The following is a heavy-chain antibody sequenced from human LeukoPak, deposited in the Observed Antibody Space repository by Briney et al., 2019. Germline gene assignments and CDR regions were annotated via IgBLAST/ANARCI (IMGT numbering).Heavy chain of an antibody. CDR2: IYTSGST. CDR3: ARGYYDILTGYAYYFDY. V-gene: IGHV4-4*07. J-gene: IGHJ4*02. D-gene: IGHD3-9*01. Sequence: PSETLSLTCTVSGGSISSYYWSWIRQPAGKGLEWIGRIYTSGSTNYNPSLKSRVTISLDTSKNQFSLKLSSVTAADTAVYYCARGYYDILTGYAYYFDYWGQGTLVTVSS. CDR1: GGSISSYY.